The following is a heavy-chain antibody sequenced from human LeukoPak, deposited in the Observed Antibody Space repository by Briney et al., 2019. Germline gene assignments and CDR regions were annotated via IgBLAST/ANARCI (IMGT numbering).Heavy chain of an antibody. J-gene: IGHJ4*02. V-gene: IGHV3-74*01. Sequence: PGGSLRLSCAASGFTFSSYWMHWVRQAPGKGLVWVSRINSDGSSTYYADSVKGRFTISRDHSNNSVSLQMTNLRVEDTAIYYCARGASRISWPGIDYWGQGTLVTVSS. CDR1: GFTFSSYW. CDR3: ARGASRISWPGIDY. CDR2: INSDGSST. D-gene: IGHD3-3*02.